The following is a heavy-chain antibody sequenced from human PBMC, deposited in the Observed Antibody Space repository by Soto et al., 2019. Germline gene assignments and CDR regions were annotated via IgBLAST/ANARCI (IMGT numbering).Heavy chain of an antibody. CDR2: IYWDNDR. CDR1: GFSLSTSGVG. V-gene: IGHV2-5*02. D-gene: IGHD1-1*01. CDR3: AHRRPWSSDWNSGWFDP. Sequence: QISLKESGPTLVQPTQTLTLTCTFSGFSLSTSGVGVGWIRQPPGKALEYLAVIYWDNDRRYSPSLNSRLTITKDTSKNQVVLTMTNMDPADTATYFCAHRRPWSSDWNSGWFDPWGQGTLVTVSS. J-gene: IGHJ5*02.